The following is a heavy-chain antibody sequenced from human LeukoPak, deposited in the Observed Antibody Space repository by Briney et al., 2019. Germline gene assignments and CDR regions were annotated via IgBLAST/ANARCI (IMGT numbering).Heavy chain of an antibody. CDR3: ASTPSGSSAWYYFDK. Sequence: SETLSLTCTVSGGSISSSSDYWGWIRQPPGKGXXXXXSIYYSGNTYYNPSLKSRVTISVDTSEKQFSLKLSSVTAADTAVYYCASTPSGSSAWYYFDKWGQGTLVTVSS. V-gene: IGHV4-39*01. D-gene: IGHD6-19*01. J-gene: IGHJ4*02. CDR2: IYYSGNT. CDR1: GGSISSSSDY.